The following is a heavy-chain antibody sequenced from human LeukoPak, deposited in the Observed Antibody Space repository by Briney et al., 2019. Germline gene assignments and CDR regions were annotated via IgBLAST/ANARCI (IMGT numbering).Heavy chain of an antibody. CDR1: GFTFSNYS. Sequence: PGGSLRLSCVGSGFTFSNYSFNWVRQAPGKGLEWVSSISKGSGYIYQTDSVKGRFTISRDNAKNSPFLEMNSLRVEDTAVYYCVRDMGRESIFDYWGQGTLVTVSS. V-gene: IGHV3-21*01. CDR3: VRDMGRESIFDY. CDR2: ISKGSGYI. J-gene: IGHJ4*02.